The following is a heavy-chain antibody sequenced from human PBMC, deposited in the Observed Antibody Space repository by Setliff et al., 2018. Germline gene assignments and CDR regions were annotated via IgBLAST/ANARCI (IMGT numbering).Heavy chain of an antibody. CDR1: GYSFTSYY. CDR2: INPGGGSA. CDR3: ARGGKAADARKGLFEN. V-gene: IGHV1-46*01. J-gene: IGHJ4*02. D-gene: IGHD6-13*01. Sequence: ASVKVSCKASGYSFTSYYIHWVRQAPGQGLEWMGIINPGGGSASVVDNFQDRVTMTRDTSTSTVYLDLSSLRSEDTAVYYCARGGKAADARKGLFENWGQGTLVTSP.